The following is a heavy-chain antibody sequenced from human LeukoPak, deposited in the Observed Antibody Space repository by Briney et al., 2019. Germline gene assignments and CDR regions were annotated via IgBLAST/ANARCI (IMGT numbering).Heavy chain of an antibody. CDR3: GKTTVGYSSGQKPAWPVDY. CDR1: GFTFGSHA. Sequence: PGGSLRLSCEASGFTFGSHAMYWVRQAPGKGLEWVAGTFGSGGSPHYADSVKGRFTISRDNSRNTVYLQINSQRADDTAVYYCGKTTVGYSSGQKPAWPVDYWGQGTLVTVSS. J-gene: IGHJ4*02. CDR2: TFGSGGSP. V-gene: IGHV3-23*01. D-gene: IGHD5-18*01.